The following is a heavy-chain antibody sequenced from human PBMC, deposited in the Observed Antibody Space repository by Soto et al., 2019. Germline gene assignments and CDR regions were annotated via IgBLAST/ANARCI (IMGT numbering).Heavy chain of an antibody. V-gene: IGHV4-31*03. D-gene: IGHD2-2*01. CDR3: ARSPEIGYCSSTRCHRGAFDI. J-gene: IGHJ3*02. CDR2: IYYSGST. CDR1: GGSISSGGYY. Sequence: SETLSLTCTVSGGSISSGGYYWSWIRQHPGKGLEWIGYIYYSGSTYYNPSLKSRVTISVDTSKNQFSLKLSSVTAADTAVYYCARSPEIGYCSSTRCHRGAFDIWGQGTMVTVSS.